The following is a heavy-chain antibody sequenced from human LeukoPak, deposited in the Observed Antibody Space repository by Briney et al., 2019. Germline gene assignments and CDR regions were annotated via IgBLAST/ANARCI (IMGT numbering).Heavy chain of an antibody. Sequence: SETLSLTCTVSGGSISSYYWSWIRRPPGKGLEWIGYIYYSGSTNYNPSLKSRVTISVDTSKNQFSLKLSFVTAADTAVYYCARTTEGGYTYDYFYYYYMDVWGKGTTVTISS. CDR1: GGSISSYY. D-gene: IGHD5-18*01. CDR2: IYYSGST. V-gene: IGHV4-59*01. CDR3: ARTTEGGYTYDYFYYYYMDV. J-gene: IGHJ6*03.